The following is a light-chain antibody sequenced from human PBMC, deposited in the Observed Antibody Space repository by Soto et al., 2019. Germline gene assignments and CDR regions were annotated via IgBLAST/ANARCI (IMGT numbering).Light chain of an antibody. CDR2: AVS. J-gene: IGLJ1*01. Sequence: LTQPASVSWSPGQSITISCTGTSSDVGLYDYVSWYQQHPGKAPQLMIYAVSNRPSGVSNRFSASKSGNTASLFISGLQAEDEADYYCSSYTSDSSYVFGSGTKVTVL. V-gene: IGLV2-14*01. CDR3: SSYTSDSSYV. CDR1: SSDVGLYDY.